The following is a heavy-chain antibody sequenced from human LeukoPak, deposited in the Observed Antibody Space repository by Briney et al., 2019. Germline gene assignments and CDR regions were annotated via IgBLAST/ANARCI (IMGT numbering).Heavy chain of an antibody. Sequence: PSETLSLTCTVSGGSISSGDYYWSWIRQPPGKGLEWIGYIYYSGSTYYNPSLKSRVTISVDTSKNQFSLKLSSVTAADTAVYYCAREERYCSSTSCYHNWFDPWGQGTLVTVSS. CDR3: AREERYCSSTSCYHNWFDP. CDR2: IYYSGST. J-gene: IGHJ5*02. V-gene: IGHV4-30-4*08. CDR1: GGSISSGDYY. D-gene: IGHD2-2*01.